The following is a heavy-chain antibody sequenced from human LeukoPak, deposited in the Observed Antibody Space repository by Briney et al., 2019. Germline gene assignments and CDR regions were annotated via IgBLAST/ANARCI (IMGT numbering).Heavy chain of an antibody. CDR3: AKDRPNYYHSNGHYYRRDGDS. CDR2: ITSSGEGT. CDR1: GFTFSICA. D-gene: IGHD3-22*01. Sequence: PGGSLRLSCDASGFTFSICAMSWVRQGTGEGLEWVSSITSSGEGTDYADSGKGRFTISRDKSRDTLFLQMNSLTAEDTAVYYCAKDRPNYYHSNGHYYRRDGDSWGQGTLVTVSS. J-gene: IGHJ5*01. V-gene: IGHV3-23*01.